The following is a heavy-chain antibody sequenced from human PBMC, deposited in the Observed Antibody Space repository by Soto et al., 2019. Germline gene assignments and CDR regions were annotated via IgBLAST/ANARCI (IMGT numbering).Heavy chain of an antibody. J-gene: IGHJ4*02. CDR3: TRTYYYDSSGYYPDY. CDR2: IRSKAYGGTT. V-gene: IGHV3-49*03. CDR1: GFTFVEYA. D-gene: IGHD3-22*01. Sequence: GGSLRLSCTASGFTFVEYAMSWFRQAPGKGLEWVGFIRSKAYGGTTEYAASVKGRFTISRDDSKSIAYLQMNSLKTEDTAVYYCTRTYYYDSSGYYPDYWGQGTLVTVSS.